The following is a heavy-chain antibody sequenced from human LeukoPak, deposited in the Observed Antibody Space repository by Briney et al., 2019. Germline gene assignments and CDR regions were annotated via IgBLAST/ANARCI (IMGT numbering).Heavy chain of an antibody. CDR1: GGSFSGYY. CDR2: INHSGST. CDR3: ARDRDGYNYFDY. Sequence: SETLSLTCAVYGGSFSGYYWSWIRQPPGKGLEWIGEINHSGSTNYNPSLKSRVTISVDTSKNQFSLKLSSVTAADTAVYYCARDRDGYNYFDYWGQGTLVTVSP. J-gene: IGHJ4*02. D-gene: IGHD5-24*01. V-gene: IGHV4-34*01.